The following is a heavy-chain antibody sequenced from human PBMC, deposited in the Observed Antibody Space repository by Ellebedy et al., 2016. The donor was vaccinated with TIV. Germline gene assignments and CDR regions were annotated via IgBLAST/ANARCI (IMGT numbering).Heavy chain of an antibody. V-gene: IGHV3-21*01. CDR3: ARDFGAVAAFDY. Sequence: GGSLRLSCAASGFTFSSYSMNWVRQAPGKGLEWVSSISSSSSYIYYADSVKGRFTISRDNAKNSLYLQMNSLRAEDTAVYYCARDFGAVAAFDYWGQGTLVTVSS. J-gene: IGHJ4*02. D-gene: IGHD6-19*01. CDR2: ISSSSSYI. CDR1: GFTFSSYS.